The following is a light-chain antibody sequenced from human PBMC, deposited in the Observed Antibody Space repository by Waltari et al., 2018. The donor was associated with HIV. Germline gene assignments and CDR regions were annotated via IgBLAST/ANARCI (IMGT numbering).Light chain of an antibody. CDR2: WAS. V-gene: IGKV4-1*01. CDR1: RTVLYNRNY. CDR3: QQYYTLRST. J-gene: IGKJ4*01. Sequence: DIVMTQSPDSLAVSLGARATVTCTSSRTVLYNRNYLAWYQQKPGQAPKVLMYWASTRAFGVPDRFSGSGSGTDFSLTLSRVQADDVAIYYCQQYYTLRSTFGGGTKIEI.